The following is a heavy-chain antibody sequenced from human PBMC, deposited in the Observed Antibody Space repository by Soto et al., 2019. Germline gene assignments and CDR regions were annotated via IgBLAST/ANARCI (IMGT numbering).Heavy chain of an antibody. Sequence: QVQLVQSGGEVKKPGASVTVSCKASGYTFINYHITWVRQAPGQGLAWMAWINNYNGMTDYARKFQGRVTMTRDTSTSTAYMELRNLGSDDTAVYFCAKSPRGEMATDWGQGTPVTVSS. D-gene: IGHD5-12*01. V-gene: IGHV1-18*01. CDR2: INNYNGMT. CDR3: AKSPRGEMATD. J-gene: IGHJ4*02. CDR1: GYTFINYH.